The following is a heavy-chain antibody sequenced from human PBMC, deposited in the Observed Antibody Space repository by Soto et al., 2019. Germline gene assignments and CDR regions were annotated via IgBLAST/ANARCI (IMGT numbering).Heavy chain of an antibody. J-gene: IGHJ6*02. CDR3: ARHPPIAARPYYYYGMDV. V-gene: IGHV1-46*01. CDR2: INPSGGST. D-gene: IGHD6-6*01. CDR1: GYTFTGYY. Sequence: ASVKVSCTASGYTFTGYYMHWVRQAPGQGLEWMGIINPSGGSTSYARKFQGRVTMTRDTSTSTVYMELSSLRSEDTAVYYCARHPPIAARPYYYYGMDVWGQGTTVTVAS.